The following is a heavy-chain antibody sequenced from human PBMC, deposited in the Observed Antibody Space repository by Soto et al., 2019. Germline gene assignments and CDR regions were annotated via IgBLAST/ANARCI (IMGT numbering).Heavy chain of an antibody. CDR1: GFSLSTSGMC. CDR3: AYGSGSYAPLDV. D-gene: IGHD3-10*01. CDR2: IDWDDDK. J-gene: IGHJ6*03. Sequence: GSGPTLVNPTQTLTLTCTFSGFSLSTSGMCVSWIRQPPGKALEWLALIDWDDDKYYSTSLKTRLTISKDTSKNQVVLKMTNMDPVDTATYYCAYGSGSYAPLDVWGKGTTVPVP. V-gene: IGHV2-70*01.